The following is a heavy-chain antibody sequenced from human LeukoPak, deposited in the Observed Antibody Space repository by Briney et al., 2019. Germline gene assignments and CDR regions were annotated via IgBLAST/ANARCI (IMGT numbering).Heavy chain of an antibody. CDR3: AGDAHLYYDSSGYSPCFDY. D-gene: IGHD3-22*01. CDR1: GFTFSSYW. V-gene: IGHV3-7*04. J-gene: IGHJ4*02. Sequence: SGGSLRLSCIASGFTFSSYWMSWVRQAPGKGLEWVANIKQDGSEKYYADSVKGRFTISRDNAKNSVYLQVNSLRAEDTAVYYCAGDAHLYYDSSGYSPCFDYWGRGTLVTVSS. CDR2: IKQDGSEK.